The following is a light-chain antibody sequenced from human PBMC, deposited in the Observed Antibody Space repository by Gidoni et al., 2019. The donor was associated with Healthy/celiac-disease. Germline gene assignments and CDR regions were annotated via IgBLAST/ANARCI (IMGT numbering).Light chain of an antibody. CDR2: GAS. V-gene: IGKV1-33*01. Sequence: IQMTQCPSSLSASVGDRVTITCQASQAISNYLTWYQQKPGKAPTLLIYGASNLETGVPYRFSGSGSGTDFTLTISSLQPEEIATYYCQQYDNLLLTFGGGTKVEIK. CDR3: QQYDNLLLT. J-gene: IGKJ4*01. CDR1: QAISNY.